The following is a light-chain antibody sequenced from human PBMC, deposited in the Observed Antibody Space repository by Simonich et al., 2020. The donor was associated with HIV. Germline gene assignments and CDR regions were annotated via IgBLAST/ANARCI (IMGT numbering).Light chain of an antibody. V-gene: IGLV2-8*01. CDR3: SSYAGSNNLV. J-gene: IGLJ2*01. CDR1: SSDVGGYNY. CDR2: EVS. Sequence: QSALTQPASVSGSPGQSITISCTGTSSDVGGYNYVSWYQQPPGKAPKLMIYEVSKRPSGVPDRFSGSKSGNTASLTVSGLQAEDEADYYCSSYAGSNNLVFGGGTKLTVL.